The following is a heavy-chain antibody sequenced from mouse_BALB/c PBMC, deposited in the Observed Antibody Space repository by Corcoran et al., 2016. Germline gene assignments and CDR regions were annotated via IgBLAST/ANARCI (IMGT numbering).Heavy chain of an antibody. Sequence: EVQLQQSGAELVKPGASVKLSCTASGCNIKDTYMHWVKQRPEQGLEWIGRIDPANGNTKYDPKFQGKATITADTSSNTAYLQLSSLTSEDTAVYYCATMITTAYWGQATLVTVSA. V-gene: IGHV14-3*02. J-gene: IGHJ3*01. D-gene: IGHD2-4*01. CDR3: ATMITTAY. CDR1: GCNIKDTY. CDR2: IDPANGNT.